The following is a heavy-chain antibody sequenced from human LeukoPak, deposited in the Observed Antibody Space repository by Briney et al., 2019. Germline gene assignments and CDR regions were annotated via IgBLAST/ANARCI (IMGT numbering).Heavy chain of an antibody. D-gene: IGHD3/OR15-3a*01. CDR1: GFTFSSYA. V-gene: IGHV3-23*01. Sequence: GGSLRLSCAASGFTFSSYAMSWVRQAPGKGLEWVSAISGSGGSTYYADSVKGRFTISRDNSKNTLYLQMNSLRAEDTAVYCCAKGPGLNYYYYMDVWGKGTTVTVSS. J-gene: IGHJ6*03. CDR3: AKGPGLNYYYYMDV. CDR2: ISGSGGST.